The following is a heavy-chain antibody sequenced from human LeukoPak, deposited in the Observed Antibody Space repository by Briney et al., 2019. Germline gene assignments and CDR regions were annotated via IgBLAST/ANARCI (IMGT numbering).Heavy chain of an antibody. CDR2: MNPNSGNT. Sequence: ASVTVSCTASGYTSTSYDINWVRQATGQGLEWMGWMNPNSGNTGYAQKFQGRVTMTRNTSISTAYMELSSLRSEDTAVYYCARGRDYNNWFDPWGQGTLVTVSS. D-gene: IGHD4-11*01. J-gene: IGHJ5*02. V-gene: IGHV1-8*01. CDR3: ARGRDYNNWFDP. CDR1: GYTSTSYD.